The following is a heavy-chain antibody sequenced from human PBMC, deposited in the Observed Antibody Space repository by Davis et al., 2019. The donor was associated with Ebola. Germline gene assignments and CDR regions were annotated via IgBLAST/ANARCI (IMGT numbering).Heavy chain of an antibody. CDR1: GFTFTSSA. D-gene: IGHD3-10*01. V-gene: IGHV1-58*01. J-gene: IGHJ6*03. CDR2: IVVGSGNT. Sequence: SVKVSCKASGFTFTSSAVQWVRQARGQRLEWIGWIVVGSGNTNYAQKFQERVTITRDMSTSTAYMELSSLRSEDTDVYYCARSYYNGDYYYYYMDVWGKGTTVTVSS. CDR3: ARSYYNGDYYYYYMDV.